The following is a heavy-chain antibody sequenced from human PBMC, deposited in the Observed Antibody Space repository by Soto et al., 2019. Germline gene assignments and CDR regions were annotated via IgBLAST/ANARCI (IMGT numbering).Heavy chain of an antibody. CDR1: GGSISSGGYY. CDR2: IYYSGST. Sequence: QVQLQESGPGLVKPSQTLSLTCTVSGGSISSGGYYWSWIRQHPGKGLEWIGYIYYSGSTYYNPSVKSRVTLSIDTSKNQYSLKLSSVTAADTAVYYCARMMSSSGPYVPYYFDYWGQGTLVTVSS. V-gene: IGHV4-31*03. J-gene: IGHJ4*02. D-gene: IGHD3-22*01. CDR3: ARMMSSSGPYVPYYFDY.